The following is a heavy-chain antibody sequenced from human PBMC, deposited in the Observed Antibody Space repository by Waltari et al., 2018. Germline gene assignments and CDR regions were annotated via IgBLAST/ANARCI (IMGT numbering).Heavy chain of an antibody. D-gene: IGHD6-19*01. J-gene: IGHJ4*02. Sequence: INWVRQATGQGLAWMGWMNPNSGNTGYAQKFQGRVTITRNTSISTAYMELSSLRSEDTAVYYCARAPRGQWLVSRGIDYWGQGTLVTVSS. CDR2: MNPNSGNT. CDR3: ARAPRGQWLVSRGIDY. V-gene: IGHV1-8*03.